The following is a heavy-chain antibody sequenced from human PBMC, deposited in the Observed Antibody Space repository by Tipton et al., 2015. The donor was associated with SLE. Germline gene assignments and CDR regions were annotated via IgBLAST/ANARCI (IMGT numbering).Heavy chain of an antibody. V-gene: IGHV4-39*07. J-gene: IGHJ5*02. Sequence: TLSLTCTISGGSIFRSSFYWGWIRQPPGKGLDWIGTMFYSGTTYYNPPLKSRVTLSVDTSKNQFSLKVYSVTAADTAVYYCARADRSIDYGDCLIDPWGRGILVTVSS. CDR1: GGSIFRSSFY. CDR3: ARADRSIDYGDCLIDP. D-gene: IGHD4-17*01. CDR2: MFYSGTT.